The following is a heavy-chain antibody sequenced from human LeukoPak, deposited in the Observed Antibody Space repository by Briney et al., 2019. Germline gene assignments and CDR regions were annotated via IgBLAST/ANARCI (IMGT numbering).Heavy chain of an antibody. D-gene: IGHD6-19*01. CDR2: ISAYNGNT. V-gene: IGHV1-18*01. CDR1: GYTLTSYG. Sequence: ASVKVSCKASGYTLTSYGISWVRQAPGQGLEWMGWISAYNGNTNYAQKLQGRVTMTTDTSTSTAYMELRSLRSDDTAVYYCGRYSSGPGGYYYYMDVWGKGTTVTVSS. J-gene: IGHJ6*03. CDR3: GRYSSGPGGYYYYMDV.